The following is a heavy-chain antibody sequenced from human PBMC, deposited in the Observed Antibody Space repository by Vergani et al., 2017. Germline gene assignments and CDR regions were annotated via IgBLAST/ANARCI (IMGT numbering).Heavy chain of an antibody. J-gene: IGHJ4*02. V-gene: IGHV4-61*02. Sequence: QVQLQQWGPGLVKPSQTLSLTCTVSGGSISSGSYYWSWIRQPAGKGLEWIGRIYTSGSTNYNPSLKSRVTISVDTSKNQFSLKLSSVTAADTAVYYCARGWYYDSMNYWGQGTLVTVSS. CDR1: GGSISSGSYY. D-gene: IGHD3-22*01. CDR3: ARGWYYDSMNY. CDR2: IYTSGST.